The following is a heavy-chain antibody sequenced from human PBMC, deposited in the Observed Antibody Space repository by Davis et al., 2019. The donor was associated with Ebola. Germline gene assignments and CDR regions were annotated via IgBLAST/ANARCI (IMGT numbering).Heavy chain of an antibody. CDR2: IYHSGST. V-gene: IGHV4/OR15-8*01. Sequence: ESLKISCAASGFTFSSYAMSWVRQPPGKGLEWIGEIYHSGSTYYNPSLNSRVTISVDKSKNQFFLKLNSVTAADTAIYYCAREDCSGSSCLNWLDPWGQGILVTVSS. J-gene: IGHJ5*02. CDR1: GFTFSSYAM. D-gene: IGHD1-26*01. CDR3: AREDCSGSSCLNWLDP.